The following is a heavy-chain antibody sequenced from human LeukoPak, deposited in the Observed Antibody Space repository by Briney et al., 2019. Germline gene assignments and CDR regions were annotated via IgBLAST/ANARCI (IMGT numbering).Heavy chain of an antibody. CDR1: GYTFTNYA. D-gene: IGHD2-15*01. CDR2: INTNTGNP. V-gene: IGHV7-4-1*02. CDR3: ARAAYCSDSSCYSRD. Sequence: ASVKVSCKASGYTFTNYAMKWVRQAPGQGLERMGWINTNTGNPTYAQGFTGRFVFSLDTSVSTAYLEISSLKAEDTAVYYCARAAYCSDSSCYSRDWGQGTPVTVSS. J-gene: IGHJ4*02.